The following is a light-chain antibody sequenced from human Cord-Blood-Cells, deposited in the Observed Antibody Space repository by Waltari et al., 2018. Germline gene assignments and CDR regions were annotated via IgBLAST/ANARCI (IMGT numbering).Light chain of an antibody. CDR1: SSDVGSYNL. CDR2: EGS. J-gene: IGLJ1*01. CDR3: CSYAGSSTYYV. Sequence: QSALTQPASVSGSPGQSITISCTGTSSDVGSYNLVSWYQQHPGKAPQLMIYEGSKRPSRVSNRFSGSKSGNTATLTSSGLQAEDEADYYCCSYAGSSTYYVFGTGTKVTVL. V-gene: IGLV2-23*01.